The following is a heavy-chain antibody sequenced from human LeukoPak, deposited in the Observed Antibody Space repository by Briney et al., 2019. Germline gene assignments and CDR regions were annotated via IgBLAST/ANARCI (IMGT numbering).Heavy chain of an antibody. CDR2: TRNKANSYIT. V-gene: IGHV3-72*01. Sequence: GGSLRLSCAASGFTFSNSAMSWVRQAPGKGLEWVGRTRNKANSYITEYAASVKGRFTISRDDSKNSLYLQMSSLKTDDTAMYYCASIRGTFGYWGQGTLVTVSS. CDR1: GFTFSNSA. J-gene: IGHJ4*02. D-gene: IGHD1-26*01. CDR3: ASIRGTFGY.